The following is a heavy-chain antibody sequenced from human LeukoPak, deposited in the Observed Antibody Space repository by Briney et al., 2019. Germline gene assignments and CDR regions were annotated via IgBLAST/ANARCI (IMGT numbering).Heavy chain of an antibody. CDR3: ARRGRGYSYGLWGTTATWFDP. D-gene: IGHD5-18*01. Sequence: SETLSLTCTVSGYSISSGYYWGWIRQPPGKGLEWIGEINHSGSTNYNPSLKSRVTISVDTSKNQFSLKLSSVTAADTAVYYCARRGRGYSYGLWGTTATWFDPWGQGTLVTVSS. CDR2: INHSGST. J-gene: IGHJ5*02. V-gene: IGHV4-38-2*02. CDR1: GYSISSGYY.